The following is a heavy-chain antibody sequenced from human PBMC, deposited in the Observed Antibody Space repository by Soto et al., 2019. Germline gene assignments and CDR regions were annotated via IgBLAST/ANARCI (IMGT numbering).Heavy chain of an antibody. Sequence: EVQLLESGGGLVQPGGSLRLSCAASGFTFSSYAMSWVRQAPGKGLEWVSAISGSGGSTYYADSVKGRFTISRDNSKNALYLQMTSLSAEDTAVYYCAKDPNYDSTGDWGQGTLVTVSS. V-gene: IGHV3-23*01. CDR2: ISGSGGST. D-gene: IGHD3-22*01. CDR3: AKDPNYDSTGD. CDR1: GFTFSSYA. J-gene: IGHJ4*02.